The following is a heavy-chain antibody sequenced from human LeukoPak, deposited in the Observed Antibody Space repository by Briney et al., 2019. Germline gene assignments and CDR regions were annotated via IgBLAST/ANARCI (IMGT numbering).Heavy chain of an antibody. D-gene: IGHD1-26*01. CDR2: IYYSGST. J-gene: IGHJ4*02. Sequence: SETLSLTCTVSGGSISSSSYYWGWIRQPPGKGLEWIGSIYYSGSTYYNPSLKSRVTISVDTSKNQFSLKLSSVTAADTAVYYCARSNGVGATADYWGQGTLVTVSS. CDR3: ARSNGVGATADY. CDR1: GGSISSSSYY. V-gene: IGHV4-39*01.